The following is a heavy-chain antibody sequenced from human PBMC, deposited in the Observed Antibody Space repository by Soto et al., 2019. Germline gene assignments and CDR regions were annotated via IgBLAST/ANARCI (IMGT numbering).Heavy chain of an antibody. CDR1: GYTFTSYG. J-gene: IGHJ1*01. CDR3: ARDIAVAGLEYFQH. Sequence: ASVKVSCKASGYTFTSYGISWVLQAPGQGLEWMGWISAYNGNTNYAQKLQGRVTMTTDTSTSTAYMELRSLRSDDTAVYYCARDIAVAGLEYFQHWGQGTLVTVSS. V-gene: IGHV1-18*01. CDR2: ISAYNGNT. D-gene: IGHD6-19*01.